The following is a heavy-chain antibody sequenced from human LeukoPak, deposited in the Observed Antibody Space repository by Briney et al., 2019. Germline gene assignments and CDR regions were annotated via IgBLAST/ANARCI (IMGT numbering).Heavy chain of an antibody. J-gene: IGHJ4*02. CDR3: ARGKWLRLYYFDY. D-gene: IGHD5-12*01. V-gene: IGHV4-34*01. CDR2: INHSGST. Sequence: SETLSLTCAVYGGSFSGYYWSWIRQPPGKGLGWIGEINHSGSTNYNPSLKSRVTISVDTSKNQFSLKLSSVTAADTAVYYCARGKWLRLYYFDYWGQGTLVTVSS. CDR1: GGSFSGYY.